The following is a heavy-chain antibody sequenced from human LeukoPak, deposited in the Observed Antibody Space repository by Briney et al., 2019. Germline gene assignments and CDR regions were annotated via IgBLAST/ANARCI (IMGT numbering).Heavy chain of an antibody. V-gene: IGHV4-39*07. D-gene: IGHD6-6*01. J-gene: IGHJ4*02. CDR1: GGSISSSSYY. CDR2: IYYSGST. CDR3: ARDLSIAARLGPRRVGQWLTAEGGFDY. Sequence: SETLSLTCTVSGGSISSSSYYWGWIRQPPGKGLEWIGSIYYSGSTYYNPSLKSRVTISVDTSKNQFSLKLSSVTAADTAVYYCARDLSIAARLGPRRVGQWLTAEGGFDYWGQGTLVTVSS.